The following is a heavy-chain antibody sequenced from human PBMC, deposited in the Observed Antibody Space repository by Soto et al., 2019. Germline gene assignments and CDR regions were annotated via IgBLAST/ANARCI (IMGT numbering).Heavy chain of an antibody. CDR2: IYYSGRT. D-gene: IGHD5-18*01. CDR3: ASVVDTAMVTTDY. V-gene: IGHV4-59*12. Sequence: PSETLSLTCTVSSGSISRYYWNWIRQPPGKGLEWIGYIYYSGRTKYNPSLKSRVSISVDTSKNQFSPKLSSVTAADTAVYYCASVVDTAMVTTDYWGQGTLVTVSS. J-gene: IGHJ4*02. CDR1: SGSISRYY.